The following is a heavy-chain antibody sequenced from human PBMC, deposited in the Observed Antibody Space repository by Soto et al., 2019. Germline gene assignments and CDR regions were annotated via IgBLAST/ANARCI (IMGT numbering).Heavy chain of an antibody. CDR1: GGSLSSCNW. CDR2: IYRYGST. Sequence: QVQLQESGPRLVKPSGTLSLTCAVYGGSLSSCNWWSWVRQPPGKGLEWIGEIYRYGSTSYNPSLKSRVTLAVDTASNQISLKMTSLTAADTAVFFCSGGGRPGQIDWFDPWGQGILVTVSS. D-gene: IGHD2-21*01. V-gene: IGHV4-4*02. CDR3: SGGGRPGQIDWFDP. J-gene: IGHJ5*02.